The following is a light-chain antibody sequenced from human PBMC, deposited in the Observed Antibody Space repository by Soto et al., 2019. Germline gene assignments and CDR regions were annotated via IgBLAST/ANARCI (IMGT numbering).Light chain of an antibody. V-gene: IGKV1-5*01. Sequence: DIQMTQSPSTLSASVGDRVTITYRASQSISSWLAWYQQKPGKAPKLLIYGASSLESGVPSRFSGSGSGTEFTLTISSLQPDDFATYYCQQYNSYDMWSFGQGTKVDIK. CDR2: GAS. J-gene: IGKJ1*01. CDR3: QQYNSYDMWS. CDR1: QSISSW.